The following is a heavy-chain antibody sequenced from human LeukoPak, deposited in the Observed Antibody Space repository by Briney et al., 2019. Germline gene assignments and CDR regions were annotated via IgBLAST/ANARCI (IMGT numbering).Heavy chain of an antibody. CDR3: AKDSAEPRTEWELLLGPYFDY. CDR2: ISWDGGST. V-gene: IGHV3-43D*03. CDR1: GFTFDDYA. J-gene: IGHJ4*02. Sequence: PGGSLRLSCAASGFTFDDYAMHWVRQAPGKGLEWVSLISWDGGSTYYADSVKGRFTISRDNGKNSLYLQMNSLRAEDTALYYCAKDSAEPRTEWELLLGPYFDYWGQGTLVTVSS. D-gene: IGHD1-26*01.